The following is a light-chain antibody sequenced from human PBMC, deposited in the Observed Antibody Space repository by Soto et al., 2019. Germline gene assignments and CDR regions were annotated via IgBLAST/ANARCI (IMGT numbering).Light chain of an antibody. Sequence: DIVMTQSPATLSVSPGERATLSCRASQSVSSNLAWYQQKPGQAPRLLIYGASTRATGIPARFSDSGSGTEFTLTISSLQSEDFAVYYCQQYNNWPTMYTFGQGTKLEIK. CDR1: QSVSSN. V-gene: IGKV3-15*01. CDR3: QQYNNWPTMYT. CDR2: GAS. J-gene: IGKJ2*01.